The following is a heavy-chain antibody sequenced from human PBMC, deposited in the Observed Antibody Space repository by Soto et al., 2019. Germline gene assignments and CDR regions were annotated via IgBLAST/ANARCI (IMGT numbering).Heavy chain of an antibody. D-gene: IGHD1-1*01. J-gene: IGHJ4*02. CDR1: GFTFGNYA. Sequence: QVRLVESGGGVVQPGGSLRLSCATSGFTFGNYAMHWVRQAPGKGLEWVALISYDGKTKDYADFVRERFTISRDNSKNTLWLQMSSLRPDDTAVYYCARERKWVQWDFLDYWGQGSLVTVSS. V-gene: IGHV3-30*04. CDR2: ISYDGKTK. CDR3: ARERKWVQWDFLDY.